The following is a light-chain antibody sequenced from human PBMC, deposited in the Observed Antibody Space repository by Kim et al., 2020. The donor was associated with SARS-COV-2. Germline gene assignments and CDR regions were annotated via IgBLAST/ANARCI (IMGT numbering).Light chain of an antibody. CDR1: KLEDKY. CDR2: QDS. Sequence: SYELTQPPSVSVSPGQTASITCSGDKLEDKYACWYQQKPGQSPVLVIYQDSKRPSGIPERFSGSNSGNTATLTISGTQAMDEADYYCQAWDSSYVVFGGGTKLTVL. J-gene: IGLJ2*01. CDR3: QAWDSSYVV. V-gene: IGLV3-1*01.